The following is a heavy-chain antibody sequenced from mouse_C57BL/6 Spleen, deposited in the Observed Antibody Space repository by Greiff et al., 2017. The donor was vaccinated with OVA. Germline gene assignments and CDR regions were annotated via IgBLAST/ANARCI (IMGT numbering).Heavy chain of an antibody. V-gene: IGHV1-15*01. CDR3: TRGGYYDYDRYYFDY. D-gene: IGHD2-4*01. J-gene: IGHJ2*01. Sequence: VQLQQSGAELVRPGASVTLSCKASGYTFTDYEMHWVKQTPVHGLEWIGAIDPETGGTAYNQKFKGKAILTADKSSSTAYMELRSLTSEDSAVYYCTRGGYYDYDRYYFDYWGQGTTLTVSS. CDR2: IDPETGGT. CDR1: GYTFTDYE.